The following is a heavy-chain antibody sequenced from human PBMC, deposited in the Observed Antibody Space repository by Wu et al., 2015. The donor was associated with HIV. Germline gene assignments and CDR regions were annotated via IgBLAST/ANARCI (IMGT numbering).Heavy chain of an antibody. CDR2: INPDTGDT. CDR3: AREVYGSASSSKYLQD. Sequence: QVHLVQSGAEVKKPGASVQVSCTASGYTFTGHYIHWVRQAPGQGLDWMGWINPDTGDTKCEQNFQGRVTMTRDTFTSTAYMDLRGLRSDDTAVYFCAREVYGSASSSKYLQDWGQGTLVTV. J-gene: IGHJ1*01. D-gene: IGHD3-10*01. V-gene: IGHV1-2*02. CDR1: GYTFTGHY.